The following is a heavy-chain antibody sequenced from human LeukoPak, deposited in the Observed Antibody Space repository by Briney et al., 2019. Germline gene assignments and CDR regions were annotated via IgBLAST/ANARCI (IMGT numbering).Heavy chain of an antibody. Sequence: GASVKVSCKSSGYAFTIYYMHWVRQAPGQGLEWMGIINPSGGSTSYAQKFQGRVTITRDTSTSTVYMELSSLRSEDTAVYYCARGPVVAATHLIFQHWGQGTLVTVSS. CDR2: INPSGGST. CDR3: ARGPVVAATHLIFQH. CDR1: GYAFTIYY. D-gene: IGHD2-15*01. J-gene: IGHJ1*01. V-gene: IGHV1-46*01.